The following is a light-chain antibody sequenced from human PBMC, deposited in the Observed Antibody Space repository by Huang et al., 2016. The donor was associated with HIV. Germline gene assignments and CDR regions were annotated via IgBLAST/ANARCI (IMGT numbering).Light chain of an antibody. J-gene: IGKJ1*01. Sequence: DIQMTQYPSSLSASVGDRVTITCRASQDLKNYLAWYQQKAGQVPKLLIYAASSLQSGVPARFSGSGSGTDFTLSITSLQPEDVAIYYCQKYDSVPRTFGQGTKVDIK. CDR3: QKYDSVPRT. V-gene: IGKV1-27*01. CDR1: QDLKNY. CDR2: AAS.